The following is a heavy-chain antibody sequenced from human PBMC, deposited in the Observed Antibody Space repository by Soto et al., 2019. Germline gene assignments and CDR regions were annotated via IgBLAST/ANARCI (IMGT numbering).Heavy chain of an antibody. CDR2: ISYDGSNK. J-gene: IGHJ4*02. CDR3: ARAYEGDYFDY. D-gene: IGHD3-16*01. CDR1: GFTFSSYA. Sequence: QVQLVESGGGVVQPGRSPRLSCAASGFTFSSYAMHWVRQAPGKGLEWVAVISYDGSNKYYAHSMKGRFTISRDNSKNTLYLQMNSLRAEDTAVYYCARAYEGDYFDYWGQGTLVTVSS. V-gene: IGHV3-30-3*01.